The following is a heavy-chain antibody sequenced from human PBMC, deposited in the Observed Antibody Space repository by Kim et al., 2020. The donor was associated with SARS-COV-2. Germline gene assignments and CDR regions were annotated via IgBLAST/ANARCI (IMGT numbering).Heavy chain of an antibody. J-gene: IGHJ4*02. CDR2: IYYSGST. V-gene: IGHV4-59*01. D-gene: IGHD1-26*01. Sequence: SETLSLTCTVSGGSISSYYWSWIRQPPGKGLEWIGYIYYSGSTNYNPSLKSRVTISVDTSKNQFSLKLSSVTAADTAVYYCARTDLSGSWFDYWGQGTLVTVSS. CDR1: GGSISSYY. CDR3: ARTDLSGSWFDY.